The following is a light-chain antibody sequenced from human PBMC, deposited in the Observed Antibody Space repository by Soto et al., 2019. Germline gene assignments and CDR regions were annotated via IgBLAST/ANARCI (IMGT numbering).Light chain of an antibody. CDR1: SSDVGGYNS. Sequence: QSALTQPPSASGSPGQSVTISCTGTSSDVGGYNSVSWYQQHPGKAPKLLIYEVSKRPSGVPDRFSGSKSGNTASLTVSGLQGEDEADYYCCSYVGSIHGGLFGGGTKLTVL. CDR3: CSYVGSIHGGL. V-gene: IGLV2-8*01. J-gene: IGLJ2*01. CDR2: EVS.